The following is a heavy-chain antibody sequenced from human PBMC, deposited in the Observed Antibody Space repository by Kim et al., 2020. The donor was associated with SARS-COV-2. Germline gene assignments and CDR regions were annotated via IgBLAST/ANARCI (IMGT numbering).Heavy chain of an antibody. Sequence: SVKGRFIISRDNSKSTVHLQMDSLRVEDTAVYYCAKRAGPFYDSSGYAFDYWGQGALVTVSS. J-gene: IGHJ4*02. D-gene: IGHD3-22*01. CDR3: AKRAGPFYDSSGYAFDY. V-gene: IGHV3-23*01.